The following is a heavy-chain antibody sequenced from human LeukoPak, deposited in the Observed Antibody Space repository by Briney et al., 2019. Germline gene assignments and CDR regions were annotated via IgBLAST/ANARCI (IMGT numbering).Heavy chain of an antibody. CDR2: IRDDGSNK. V-gene: IGHV3-30*02. J-gene: IGHJ4*02. D-gene: IGHD2-2*01. CDR1: GFTFTSYG. CDR3: AKDRRRCSSTSCSKGEVYYFDY. Sequence: PGGSLRLSCAESGFTFTSYGMHWVRAAPGTGLERVAFIRDDGSNKYYVDSVKGRFTISRDNSKNTLYLQMNSLRDEDTAVYYCAKDRRRCSSTSCSKGEVYYFDYWGQGTLVTVSS.